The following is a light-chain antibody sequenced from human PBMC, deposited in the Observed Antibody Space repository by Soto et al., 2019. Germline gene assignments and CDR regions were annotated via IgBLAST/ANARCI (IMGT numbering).Light chain of an antibody. Sequence: PMTQSPSSLSASIGDRVTITCRASQGVDNYLAWYQQRPGKVPRLLIYAASTLQSGVPSRFSGSRSGADFTLTISSLQPEDVATYYCQHYNTALVTFGQGTRVEIK. CDR3: QHYNTALVT. J-gene: IGKJ1*01. V-gene: IGKV1-27*01. CDR1: QGVDNY. CDR2: AAS.